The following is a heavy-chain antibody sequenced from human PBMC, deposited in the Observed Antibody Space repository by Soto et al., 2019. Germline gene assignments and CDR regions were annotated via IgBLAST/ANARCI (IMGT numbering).Heavy chain of an antibody. CDR1: GGTFSSYT. CDR3: ARVHIDILTGHTNDAFDI. V-gene: IGHV1-69*02. Sequence: ASVKVSCKASGGTFSSYTISWVRQAPGQGLEWMGRIIPILGIANYAQKFQGRVTITADKSTSTAYMELSSLRSEDTAVYYCARVHIDILTGHTNDAFDIWGQGTMVTVSS. D-gene: IGHD3-9*01. J-gene: IGHJ3*02. CDR2: IIPILGIA.